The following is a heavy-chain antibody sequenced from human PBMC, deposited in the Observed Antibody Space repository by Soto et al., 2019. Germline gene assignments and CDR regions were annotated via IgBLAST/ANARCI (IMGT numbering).Heavy chain of an antibody. CDR3: ARDIASRRFDY. V-gene: IGHV3-33*01. CDR2: IWYDGSDK. J-gene: IGHJ4*02. D-gene: IGHD6-6*01. CDR1: GFPFRNHG. Sequence: SLRLSCEASGFPFRNHGMHWVRQAPGKGLEWVAVIWYDGSDKYYADSVKGRFTISRDSSKNTLYLQMNSLRAEDTAVYYCARDIASRRFDYLGQGTLVTVSS.